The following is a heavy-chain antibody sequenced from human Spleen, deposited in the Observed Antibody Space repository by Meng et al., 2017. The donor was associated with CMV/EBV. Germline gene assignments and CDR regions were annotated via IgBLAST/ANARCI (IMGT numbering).Heavy chain of an antibody. D-gene: IGHD3-3*01. Sequence: GESLKISCATSRFPFNEYGMHWVRQAPGKGLDWVAFIRYDGSHGYYADSVKGRFTISRDNSKRILYLQMNTLRAEDTAVYYCAKDHFSSVWSGPDYFYTMDAWGQGTTVTVSS. V-gene: IGHV3-30*02. CDR2: IRYDGSHG. CDR3: AKDHFSSVWSGPDYFYTMDA. CDR1: RFPFNEYG. J-gene: IGHJ6*01.